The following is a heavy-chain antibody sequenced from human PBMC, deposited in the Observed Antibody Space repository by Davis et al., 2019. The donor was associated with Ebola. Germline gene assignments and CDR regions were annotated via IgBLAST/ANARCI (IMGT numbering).Heavy chain of an antibody. V-gene: IGHV4-38-2*02. CDR2: IYHSGST. D-gene: IGHD6-13*01. CDR1: GYSISSGYY. CDR3: ARHDAAAGTNSDWFDP. Sequence: SETLSLTCTVSGYSISSGYYWGWIRQPPGKGLEWIGSIYHSGSTYYNPSLKSRVTISVDTSKNQFSLKLSSVTAADTAVYYCARHDAAAGTNSDWFDPWGQGTLVTVSS. J-gene: IGHJ5*02.